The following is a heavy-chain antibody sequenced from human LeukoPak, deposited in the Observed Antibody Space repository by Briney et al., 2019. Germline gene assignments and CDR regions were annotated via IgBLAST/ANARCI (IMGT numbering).Heavy chain of an antibody. Sequence: GSVKVSCKASGYTFTSYGISWVRQAPGQGLEWMGWITAYNGNTNYAQKLQGRVTVTTATSTSTAYMELRSLRSDDTAVYYCARAGVTMVRGVIDYWGQGTLVTVSS. D-gene: IGHD3-10*01. CDR3: ARAGVTMVRGVIDY. V-gene: IGHV1-18*01. CDR2: ITAYNGNT. CDR1: GYTFTSYG. J-gene: IGHJ4*02.